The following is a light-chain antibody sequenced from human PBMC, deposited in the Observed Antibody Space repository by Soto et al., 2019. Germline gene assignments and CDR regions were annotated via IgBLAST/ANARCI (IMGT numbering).Light chain of an antibody. CDR1: QSISSW. Sequence: DIQMTQSPSTLSASVGDRVTITCRASQSISSWLAWYQQKPGKAPKLLIYDASSLESGVPSRFSGSGSGTEFTLTISSLQPDHFATYYCQQYNSYLWTFGQGTKVEIK. V-gene: IGKV1-5*01. CDR2: DAS. CDR3: QQYNSYLWT. J-gene: IGKJ1*01.